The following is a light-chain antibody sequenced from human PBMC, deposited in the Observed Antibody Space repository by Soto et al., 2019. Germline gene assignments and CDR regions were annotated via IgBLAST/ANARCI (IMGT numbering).Light chain of an antibody. CDR1: SSDVGGSNY. CDR3: SSYTSSSTFYV. CDR2: EAS. J-gene: IGLJ1*01. Sequence: QSVLTQPASVSGSPGQSITISCTGTSSDVGGSNYVSWYQQHPGKAPKLMIYEASHRPSGVSNRFSGSQSGNTASLTISGLQAEDEADYYCSSYTSSSTFYVFGTGTKVTVL. V-gene: IGLV2-14*01.